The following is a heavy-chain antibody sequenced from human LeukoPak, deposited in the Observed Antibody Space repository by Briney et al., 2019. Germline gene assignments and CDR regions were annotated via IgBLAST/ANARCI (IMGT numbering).Heavy chain of an antibody. D-gene: IGHD6-13*01. V-gene: IGHV3-30*01. CDR2: ISYDGSNK. J-gene: IGHJ6*03. Sequence: PGGSLRLSCAASGFTFSSYAMHWVRQAPGKGLEWVAVISYDGSNKYYADSVKGRFTISRDNSKNTLYLQMNSLRAEDTAVYYCARVGNSSWFGYYYYYMDVWGKGTTVTVSS. CDR1: GFTFSSYA. CDR3: ARVGNSSWFGYYYYYMDV.